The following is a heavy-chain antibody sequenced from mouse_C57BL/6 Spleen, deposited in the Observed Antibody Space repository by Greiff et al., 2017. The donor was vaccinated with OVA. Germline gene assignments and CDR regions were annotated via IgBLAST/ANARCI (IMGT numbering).Heavy chain of an antibody. CDR2: IDPSDSYT. Sequence: QVQLQQPGAELVMPGASVKLSCKASGYTFTSYWMHWVKQRPGQGLEWIGEIDPSDSYTNYNQKFKGKSTLTVDKSSSTAYMQLSSLTSEDSAVYYCARSSSSGYLFAYWGQGTRVTVSA. D-gene: IGHD3-2*02. V-gene: IGHV1-69*01. CDR3: ARSSSSGYLFAY. J-gene: IGHJ3*01. CDR1: GYTFTSYW.